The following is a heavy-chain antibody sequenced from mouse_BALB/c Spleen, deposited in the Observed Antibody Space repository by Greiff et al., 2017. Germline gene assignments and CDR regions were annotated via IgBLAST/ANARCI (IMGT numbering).Heavy chain of an antibody. CDR2: IWSGGST. V-gene: IGHV2-2*02. J-gene: IGHJ2*01. D-gene: IGHD1-1*01. Sequence: QVQLQQSGPGLVQPSQSLSITCTVSGFSLTSYGVHWVRQSPGKGLEWLGVIWSGGSTDYNAAFISRLSISKDNSKSQVFFKMTSLQANDTAIYYCARGDYYGSSYFDYWGQGTTLTVSA. CDR3: ARGDYYGSSYFDY. CDR1: GFSLTSYG.